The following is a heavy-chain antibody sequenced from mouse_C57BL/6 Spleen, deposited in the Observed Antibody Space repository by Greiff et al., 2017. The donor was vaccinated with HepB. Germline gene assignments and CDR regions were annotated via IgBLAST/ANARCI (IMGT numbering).Heavy chain of an antibody. CDR2: INPNYGTT. CDR1: GYSFTDYN. CDR3: ARDGGTLYYFDY. J-gene: IGHJ2*01. D-gene: IGHD5-1*01. Sequence: EVQGVESGPELVKPGASVKISCKASGYSFTDYNMNWVKQSNGKSLEWIGVINPNYGTTSYNQKFKGKATLTVDQSSSTAYMQLNSLTSEYSAVYYCARDGGTLYYFDYWGQGTTLTVSS. V-gene: IGHV1-39*01.